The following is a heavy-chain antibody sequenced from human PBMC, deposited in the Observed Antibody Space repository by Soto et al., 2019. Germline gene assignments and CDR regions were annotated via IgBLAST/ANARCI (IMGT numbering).Heavy chain of an antibody. CDR1: GFSLSTSGVG. J-gene: IGHJ3*02. CDR3: AHIASSDDSPVDAFDI. D-gene: IGHD3-22*01. V-gene: IGHV2-5*02. CDR2: IYWDDDK. Sequence: QITLKESGPTLVKPTQTLTLTCTFSGFSLSTSGVGVGWIRQPPGKALEWLALIYWDDDKRYSPSLKSRLTIPKDTSKNPVVLTMTNTDPVDTATYYCAHIASSDDSPVDAFDIWGQGTMVTVSS.